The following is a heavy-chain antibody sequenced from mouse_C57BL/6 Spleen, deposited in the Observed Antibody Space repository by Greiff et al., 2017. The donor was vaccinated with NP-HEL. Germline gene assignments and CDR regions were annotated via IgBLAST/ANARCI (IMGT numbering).Heavy chain of an antibody. V-gene: IGHV5-17*01. CDR3: ARRGGLRSYWYCDV. D-gene: IGHD2-4*01. CDR1: GFTFSDYG. Sequence: DVKLVESGGGLVKPGGSLKLSCAASGFTFSDYGMHWVRQAPEKGLEWVAYISSGSSTIYYADTVKGRFTISRDNAKNTLFLQMTSLRSEETAMYYCARRGGLRSYWYCDVWGTGTTVTGAS. J-gene: IGHJ1*03. CDR2: ISSGSSTI.